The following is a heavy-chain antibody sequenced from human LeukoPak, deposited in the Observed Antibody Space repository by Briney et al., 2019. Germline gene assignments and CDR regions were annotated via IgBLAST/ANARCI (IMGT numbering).Heavy chain of an antibody. V-gene: IGHV1-8*01. D-gene: IGHD6-13*01. CDR3: ARPLSRSDSSSWYG. Sequence: VKVSCKASGYTFTCYDINWVRQATGQGLEWMGWMNPNSGNTGYAQKFQGRVTMTRNTSISTAYMELSSLRSEDTAVYYCARPLSRSDSSSWYGWGQGTLVTVSS. CDR2: MNPNSGNT. CDR1: GYTFTCYD. J-gene: IGHJ4*02.